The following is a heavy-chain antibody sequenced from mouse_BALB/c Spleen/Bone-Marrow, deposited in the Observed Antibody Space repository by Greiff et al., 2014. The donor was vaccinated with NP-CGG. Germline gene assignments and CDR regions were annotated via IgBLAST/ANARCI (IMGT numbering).Heavy chain of an antibody. J-gene: IGHJ3*01. Sequence: EVQLQQSGPGLVKPSQSLSLTCTVTGYSITSDYAWNWIRQFPGNKLEWMGYINYSGSTSYNPSLKSRISTTRDTSENQFFLQLNSVTTEDTATYYCAKTGYRYAFAYWGQGTLVTVSA. CDR1: GYSITSDYA. CDR2: INYSGST. D-gene: IGHD2-14*01. V-gene: IGHV3-2*02. CDR3: AKTGYRYAFAY.